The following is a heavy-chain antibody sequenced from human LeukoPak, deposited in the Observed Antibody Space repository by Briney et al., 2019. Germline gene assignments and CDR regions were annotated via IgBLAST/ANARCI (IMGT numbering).Heavy chain of an antibody. J-gene: IGHJ4*02. CDR3: ARGTYYSSSGSYYNLDQ. D-gene: IGHD3-10*01. Sequence: SETLSLTCTVSGGSISSYYWSWIRQPPGKGLEWIGYIYYSGSTNYNPSLKGRFTISLDTSKNQLSLKLSSVTAADTAVYYCARGTYYSSSGSYYNLDQWGQGTLVTVSS. V-gene: IGHV4-59*12. CDR2: IYYSGST. CDR1: GGSISSYY.